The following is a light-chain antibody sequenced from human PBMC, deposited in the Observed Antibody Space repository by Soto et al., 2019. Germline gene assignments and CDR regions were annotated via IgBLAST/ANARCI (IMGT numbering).Light chain of an antibody. CDR2: GAS. CDR1: QSISDT. CDR3: QQYGRSPTT. Sequence: EIVMTQSPATLSLSPGGRATLSCRASQSISDTLAWYKQKPGQAPRLLSHGASTRATGFPDRFSGSGSGTDFTLTISRLQPEDFEVYYCQQYGRSPTTFGQGTKVDIK. J-gene: IGKJ1*01. V-gene: IGKV3-20*01.